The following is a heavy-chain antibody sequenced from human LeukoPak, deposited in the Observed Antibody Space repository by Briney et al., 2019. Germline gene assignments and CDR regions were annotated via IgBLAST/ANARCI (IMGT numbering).Heavy chain of an antibody. CDR3: ERADRFY. V-gene: IGHV3-7*01. Sequence: QPGGSLRLSCVASGFNVNGHYLTWVRQGPGKGLEWVANIKDDGREKYYVDSVKGRFTISRDNAKNSLYLQMTSLRVEDTAVYYCERADRFYWGQGSLVTVSS. J-gene: IGHJ4*02. D-gene: IGHD3-16*01. CDR2: IKDDGREK. CDR1: GFNVNGHY.